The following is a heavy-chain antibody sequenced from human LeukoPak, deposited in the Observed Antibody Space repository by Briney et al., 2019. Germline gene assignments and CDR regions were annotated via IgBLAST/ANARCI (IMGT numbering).Heavy chain of an antibody. CDR1: GYTFAVYY. CDR3: ARDTGDYFGSGSYYPD. J-gene: IGHJ4*02. Sequence: ASVKVSCKASGYTFAVYYIHWVRQAPGQGLEWMGWVDPNSDGTSYAQKFQGRVTMTRDTSINTAYMELSSLRSDDTAMYYCARDTGDYFGSGSYYPDWGQGTLVTVSS. D-gene: IGHD3-10*01. CDR2: VDPNSDGT. V-gene: IGHV1-2*02.